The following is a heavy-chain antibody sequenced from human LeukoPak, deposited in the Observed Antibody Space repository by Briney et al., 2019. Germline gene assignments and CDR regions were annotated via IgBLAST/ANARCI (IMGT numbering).Heavy chain of an antibody. J-gene: IGHJ4*02. CDR3: ANQQPPNDEFDY. D-gene: IGHD1-1*01. Sequence: VASVKVSCKASGYTFTGYYIHWVRQAPGQGLGWMGWINPHSGVTNYAQKFQGRVTMTRDTSISTAYMELSRLRSDDTAVYYCANQQPPNDEFDYWGQGTLVSVSS. CDR2: INPHSGVT. V-gene: IGHV1-2*02. CDR1: GYTFTGYY.